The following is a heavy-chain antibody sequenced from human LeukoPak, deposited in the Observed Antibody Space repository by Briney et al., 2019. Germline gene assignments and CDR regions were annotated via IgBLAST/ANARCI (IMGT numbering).Heavy chain of an antibody. CDR3: ARAPRDSSSWYPFDY. CDR2: IYYSGST. Sequence: SETLSLTCTVSGGSISSYYWSWIRQPPEKGLEWIGYIYYSGSTNYNPSLKSRVTISVDTSKNQFSLKLSSVTAADTAVYYCARAPRDSSSWYPFDYWGQGTLVTVSS. V-gene: IGHV4-59*01. D-gene: IGHD6-13*01. CDR1: GGSISSYY. J-gene: IGHJ4*02.